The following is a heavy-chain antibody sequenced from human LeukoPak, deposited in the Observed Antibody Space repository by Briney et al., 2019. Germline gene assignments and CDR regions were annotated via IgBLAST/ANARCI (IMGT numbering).Heavy chain of an antibody. CDR2: ISAYNGNT. J-gene: IGHJ5*02. Sequence: ASVKVSCKASGYTFTSYGISWVRQAPGQGLEWMGWISAYNGNTNYAQKLQGRVTMTTDTSTSTAYMELRSLRSDDTAVYYCARFLGWDCSSTSCYTGRGNWFDPWGQGTLVTVSS. D-gene: IGHD2-2*02. V-gene: IGHV1-18*01. CDR3: ARFLGWDCSSTSCYTGRGNWFDP. CDR1: GYTFTSYG.